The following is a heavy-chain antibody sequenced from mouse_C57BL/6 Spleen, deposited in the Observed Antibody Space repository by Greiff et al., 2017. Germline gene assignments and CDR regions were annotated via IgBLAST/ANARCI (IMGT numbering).Heavy chain of an antibody. J-gene: IGHJ3*01. CDR1: GFNIKDDY. CDR2: IDPENGDT. Sequence: EVQLQQSGAELVRPGASVKLSCTASGFNIKDDYMHWVKQRPEQGLEWIGWIDPENGDTEYASKFQGKATITADTSSNTAYLQLSSLTSEDTAVYYCTLYGNYNAYWGPGTLVTVSA. D-gene: IGHD2-1*01. V-gene: IGHV14-4*01. CDR3: TLYGNYNAY.